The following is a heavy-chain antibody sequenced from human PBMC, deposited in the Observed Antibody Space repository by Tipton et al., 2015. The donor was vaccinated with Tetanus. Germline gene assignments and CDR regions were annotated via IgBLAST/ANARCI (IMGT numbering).Heavy chain of an antibody. V-gene: IGHV1-69*01. J-gene: IGHJ3*01. Sequence: QLVQSGPEVKKPGSSAKVSCKSSGGTFSNYVFNWVRQAPGQGLEWMGGFSPIFRRPNYAQKFQGRVTISADESTSTAYMELRSLTSADTAIYYCAREAINSEDRRAFDVWGQGTMVTVSP. CDR1: GGTFSNYV. CDR2: FSPIFRRP. D-gene: IGHD3-22*01. CDR3: AREAINSEDRRAFDV.